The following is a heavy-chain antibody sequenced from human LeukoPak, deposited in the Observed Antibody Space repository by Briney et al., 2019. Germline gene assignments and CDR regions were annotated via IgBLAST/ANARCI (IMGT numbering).Heavy chain of an antibody. CDR2: IYHSGST. J-gene: IGHJ4*02. CDR3: ARHLVGSGAFYYFDY. Sequence: SETLSLTCTVSGGSISSGGYYWSWIRQPPGKGLEWIGYIYHSGSTYYNPSLKSRVTISVDTSKNQFSLKLSSVTAADTAVYYCARHLVGSGAFYYFDYWGQGTLVTVSS. V-gene: IGHV4-30-2*01. CDR1: GGSISSGGYY. D-gene: IGHD3-10*01.